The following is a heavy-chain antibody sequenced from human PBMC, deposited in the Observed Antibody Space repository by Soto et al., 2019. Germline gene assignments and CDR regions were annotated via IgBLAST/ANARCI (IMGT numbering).Heavy chain of an antibody. D-gene: IGHD5-12*01. V-gene: IGHV1-46*03. CDR3: ARGGHIVATIPNYYMDA. CDR1: GYTFTSYY. Sequence: ASVKVSCKASGYTFTSYYMHWVRQAPGQGLEWMGIINPSGGSTSYAQKFQGRVTMTRDTSTSTVYMELSSLRSEDTAVYYCARGGHIVATIPNYYMDAWGKGTTVTSP. J-gene: IGHJ6*03. CDR2: INPSGGST.